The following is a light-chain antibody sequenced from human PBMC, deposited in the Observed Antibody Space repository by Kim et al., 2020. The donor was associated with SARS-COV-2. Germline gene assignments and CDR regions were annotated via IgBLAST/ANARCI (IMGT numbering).Light chain of an antibody. Sequence: QSVLTQPPSVSAAPGQKVTISCSGSSSNIANNYVSWYQQLPGTAPKLLIYDNNKRPSGIPDRFSGSKSGTSATLGITGLQTGDEADYYCGTWDSSLSAGLFGGGTQLTVL. V-gene: IGLV1-51*01. CDR2: DNN. CDR1: SSNIANNY. J-gene: IGLJ2*01. CDR3: GTWDSSLSAGL.